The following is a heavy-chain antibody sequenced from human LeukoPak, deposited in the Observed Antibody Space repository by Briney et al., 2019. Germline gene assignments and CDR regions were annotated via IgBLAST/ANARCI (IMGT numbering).Heavy chain of an antibody. V-gene: IGHV3-21*01. CDR2: ISSRSSYI. CDR1: GFTFSSYE. Sequence: PGGSLRHSCAASGFTFSSYEMNWVRQAPGKGLEWVSSISSRSSYIYYADSVKGRFTISRDNARNSLYMQMNSLRAEDTAVYYCARDWGSLLLDYWGQGTLVTVSS. CDR3: ARDWGSLLLDY. D-gene: IGHD3-22*01. J-gene: IGHJ4*02.